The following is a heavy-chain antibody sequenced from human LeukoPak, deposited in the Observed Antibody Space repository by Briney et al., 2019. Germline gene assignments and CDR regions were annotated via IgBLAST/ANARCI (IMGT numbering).Heavy chain of an antibody. J-gene: IGHJ5*02. CDR2: ISGSEGST. V-gene: IGHV3-23*01. CDR3: AKKAGSGWFWFDP. D-gene: IGHD6-19*01. Sequence: PGGSLRLSCAASGFTFSNYAMNWVRQAPGKGLEWVSGISGSEGSTYYADSVKGRFTISRDNSKNTLYLQMKSLRAEDTAVYYCAKKAGSGWFWFDPWGQGTLVTVSS. CDR1: GFTFSNYA.